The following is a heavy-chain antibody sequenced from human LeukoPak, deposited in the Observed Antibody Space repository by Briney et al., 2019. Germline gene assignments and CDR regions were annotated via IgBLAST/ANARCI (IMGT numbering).Heavy chain of an antibody. V-gene: IGHV3-23*01. D-gene: IGHD3-22*01. Sequence: GGSLRLSCAASGFTFSSYSMNWVRQAPGKGLEWVSAISGSGGSTYYADSVKGRFTISRDNSKNTLYLQMNSLRAEDTAVYYCAKATMIVGPNYFDYWGQGTLVTVSS. J-gene: IGHJ4*02. CDR1: GFTFSSYS. CDR2: ISGSGGST. CDR3: AKATMIVGPNYFDY.